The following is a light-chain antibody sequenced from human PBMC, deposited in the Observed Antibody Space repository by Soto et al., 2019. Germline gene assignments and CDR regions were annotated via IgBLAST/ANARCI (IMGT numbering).Light chain of an antibody. CDR2: EVS. V-gene: IGLV2-14*01. CDR3: TSYVSGSNYV. CDR1: SSDVGGFNS. J-gene: IGLJ1*01. Sequence: QSALTQPASVSGSPGQSITISCTGTSSDVGGFNSVSWYQHHPGKAPRLLIFEVSDRPSGVSHRFSGPKSGNTASLTISGLQAEDEAAYYCTSYVSGSNYVFGIGTKVTV.